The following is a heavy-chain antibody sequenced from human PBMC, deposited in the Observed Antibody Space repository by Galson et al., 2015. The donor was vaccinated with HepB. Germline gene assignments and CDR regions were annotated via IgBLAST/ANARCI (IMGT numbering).Heavy chain of an antibody. CDR3: ARSGSSWYDAFDI. CDR1: GYTFTYSY. Sequence: SVKVSCKASGYTFTYSYLHWVRQAPGQALEWMGWITPFNGNTNYAQKFQDRVTITRDRSMSTAYMELGSLRSEDTAMYYCARSGSSWYDAFDIWGQGTMVTVSS. V-gene: IGHV1-45*02. D-gene: IGHD6-13*01. CDR2: ITPFNGNT. J-gene: IGHJ3*02.